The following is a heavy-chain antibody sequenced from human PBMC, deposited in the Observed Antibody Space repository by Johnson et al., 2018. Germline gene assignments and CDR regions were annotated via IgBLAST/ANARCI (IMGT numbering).Heavy chain of an antibody. V-gene: IGHV3-33*03. Sequence: QVQLVESGGGVVQPGRSLRLSCAASGFTFSSYGMHWVRQAPGKGLEWVAVIWYDGSNKYYADSVKGRFTISRDNAKNTLYLQMNSLRAEDTALYYCAKDKGEVVVRAFDIWGQGTMVTVSS. J-gene: IGHJ3*02. D-gene: IGHD3-22*01. CDR2: IWYDGSNK. CDR1: GFTFSSYG. CDR3: AKDKGEVVVRAFDI.